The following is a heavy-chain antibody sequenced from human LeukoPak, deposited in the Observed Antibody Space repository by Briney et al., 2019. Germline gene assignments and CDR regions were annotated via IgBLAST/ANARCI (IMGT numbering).Heavy chain of an antibody. Sequence: ASVKVSCKASGYTFTGYYMHWVRQAPGQGLEWMGWINPNSGGTNYAQKFQGRVAMTRDTSISTAYMELSRLRSDDTAVYYCARDVGAAAAGNYVDYWGQGTLVTVSS. V-gene: IGHV1-2*02. D-gene: IGHD6-13*01. J-gene: IGHJ4*02. CDR3: ARDVGAAAAGNYVDY. CDR1: GYTFTGYY. CDR2: INPNSGGT.